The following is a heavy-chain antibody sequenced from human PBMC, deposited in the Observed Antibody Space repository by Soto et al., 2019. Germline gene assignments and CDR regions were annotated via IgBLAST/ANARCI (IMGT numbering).Heavy chain of an antibody. CDR2: IYSGGST. Sequence: GGSLRLSCAASGFTVSSNYMSWVRQAPGKGLEWVSVIYSGGSTYYADSVKGRFTISRDNSKNTLYLQMNSLRAEDTAVYYCASSYDILTGYDAFDIWGQGTMVTVSS. J-gene: IGHJ3*02. CDR3: ASSYDILTGYDAFDI. D-gene: IGHD3-9*01. V-gene: IGHV3-66*01. CDR1: GFTVSSNY.